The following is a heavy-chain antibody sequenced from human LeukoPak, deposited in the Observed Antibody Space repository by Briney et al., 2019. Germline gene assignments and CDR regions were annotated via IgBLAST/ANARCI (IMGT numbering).Heavy chain of an antibody. D-gene: IGHD6-13*01. Sequence: PSETLSLTCGVSGGSVSSTNWWTWIRQPPGRGLEWIGEVHLDGRTNFNPSLKSRVTIAVDTSKNQFSLKLSSVTAADTAVYYCARGGIAAAALVHLDYWGQGTLVTVSS. J-gene: IGHJ4*02. V-gene: IGHV4-4*02. CDR2: VHLDGRT. CDR3: ARGGIAAAALVHLDY. CDR1: GGSVSSTNW.